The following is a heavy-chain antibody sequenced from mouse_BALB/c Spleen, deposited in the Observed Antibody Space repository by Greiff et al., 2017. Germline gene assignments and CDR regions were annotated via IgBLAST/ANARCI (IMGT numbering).Heavy chain of an antibody. D-gene: IGHD2-4*01. CDR2: IWGDGST. CDR3: ARDKDYDEGWFAY. V-gene: IGHV2-6-7*01. CDR1: GFSLTGYG. Sequence: VKLMESGPGLVAPSQSLSITCNVSGFSLTGYGVNWVRQPPGKGLEWLGMIWGDGSTDYNSALKSRLSICKDNSKSQVFLKMNSLQTDDTARYYCARDKDYDEGWFAYWGQGTLVTVSA. J-gene: IGHJ3*01.